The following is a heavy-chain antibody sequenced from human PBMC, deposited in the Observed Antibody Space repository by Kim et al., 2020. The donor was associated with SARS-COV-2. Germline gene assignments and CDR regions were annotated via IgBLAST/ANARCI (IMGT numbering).Heavy chain of an antibody. CDR1: GFSLSNYW. CDR3: ARWGKYGDYVGR. D-gene: IGHD4-17*01. J-gene: IGHJ4*02. Sequence: GGSLRLSCATSGFSLSNYWMSWVRQVPGKGLEWVAKIKQDGSEKHYVDSVKGRFTISRDNAKNSVYLQMNSLRDEDTAVYYCARWGKYGDYVGRWGQGT. V-gene: IGHV3-7*01. CDR2: IKQDGSEK.